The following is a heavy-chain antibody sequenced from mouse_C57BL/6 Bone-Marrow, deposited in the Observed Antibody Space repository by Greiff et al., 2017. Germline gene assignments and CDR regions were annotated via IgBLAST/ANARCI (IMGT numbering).Heavy chain of an antibody. Sequence: QVHVKQPGTELVKPGASVKLSCKASGYTFTSYWMHWVKQRPGQGLEWIGNINPSNGGTNYNEKFKSKATLTVDKSSSTAYMQLSSLTSEDSAVYYCARSTAQATLFAYWGQGTLVTVSA. D-gene: IGHD3-2*02. CDR2: INPSNGGT. CDR3: ARSTAQATLFAY. CDR1: GYTFTSYW. J-gene: IGHJ3*01. V-gene: IGHV1-53*01.